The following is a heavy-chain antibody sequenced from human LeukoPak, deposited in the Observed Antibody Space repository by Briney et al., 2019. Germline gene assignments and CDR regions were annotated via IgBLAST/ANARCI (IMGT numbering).Heavy chain of an antibody. CDR1: GYTFTSYG. D-gene: IGHD3-3*01. CDR2: MNPNSGNT. J-gene: IGHJ4*02. V-gene: IGHV1-8*02. CDR3: ARDERLLSFLK. Sequence: ASVKVSCKASGYTFTSYGISWVRQAPGQGLEWMGWMNPNSGNTGYAQKFQGRVTMTRNTSISTAYMELSSLRSEDTAIYYCARDERLLSFLKWGQGTLVTVSS.